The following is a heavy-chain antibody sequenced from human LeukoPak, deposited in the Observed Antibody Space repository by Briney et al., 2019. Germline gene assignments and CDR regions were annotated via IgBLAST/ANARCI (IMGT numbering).Heavy chain of an antibody. D-gene: IGHD3-22*01. J-gene: IGHJ6*03. CDR3: ARIPDNHYYYMDV. V-gene: IGHV4-31*03. CDR1: GGSSSGNDY. Sequence: PSETLSLTCTVSGGSSSGNDYWSWIRQHPGKGLEWIGYIYYSGSTYYNPSLKSRVIISVDTSKNQFSLKLNSVTAADTAVYYCARIPDNHYYYMDVWGKGTTVTVSS. CDR2: IYYSGST.